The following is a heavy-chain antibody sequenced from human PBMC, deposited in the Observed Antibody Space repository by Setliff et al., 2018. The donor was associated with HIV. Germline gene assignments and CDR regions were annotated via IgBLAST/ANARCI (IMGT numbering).Heavy chain of an antibody. Sequence: SETLSLTCTVSGGSISSHCWSWIRQSPGKALEWIGYINHSGSTTYNPSLRSRVTMSIDTSQIQFSLKLNSVTAADTAVYYCASLGNREVEPWGQGTLVTVSS. V-gene: IGHV4-59*11. CDR3: ASLGNREVEP. J-gene: IGHJ5*02. CDR1: GGSISSHC. CDR2: INHSGST.